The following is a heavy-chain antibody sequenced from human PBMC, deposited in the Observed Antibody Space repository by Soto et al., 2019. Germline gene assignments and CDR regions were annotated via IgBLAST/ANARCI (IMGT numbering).Heavy chain of an antibody. Sequence: SGPTGEPTQTLTLTCTFSGFSLSTSGVGVSWIRQPPGKALEWLAHIFSDNERSYSTSLQGRLTISKDTSGSQVVLSMTNVDPVDTATYYCARMKVDSYQFYYAMDVWGQGTTVTVSS. J-gene: IGHJ6*02. CDR3: ARMKVDSYQFYYAMDV. V-gene: IGHV2-26*01. D-gene: IGHD3-9*01. CDR1: GFSLSTSGVG. CDR2: IFSDNER.